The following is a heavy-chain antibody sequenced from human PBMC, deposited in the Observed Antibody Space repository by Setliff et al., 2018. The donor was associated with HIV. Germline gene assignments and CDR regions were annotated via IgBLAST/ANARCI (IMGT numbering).Heavy chain of an antibody. V-gene: IGHV1-24*01. CDR2: FDPEDGET. CDR3: ARDQGIEAGIDY. CDR1: GYTLIELS. J-gene: IGHJ4*02. Sequence: ASVKVSCKVSGYTLIELSRHWVRQAPGKGLEWMGSFDPEDGETIYAQKFQGRVTMTTDTSTSTAYMELRSLRSDDTAVYYCARDQGIEAGIDYWGQGTLVTVSS. D-gene: IGHD6-19*01.